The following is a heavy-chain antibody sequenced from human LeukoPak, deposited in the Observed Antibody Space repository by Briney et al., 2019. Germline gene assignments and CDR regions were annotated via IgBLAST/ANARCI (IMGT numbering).Heavy chain of an antibody. D-gene: IGHD2-15*01. CDR1: GHSFINYW. CDR2: IFPGDSHT. CDR3: ARIAATWYGGS. V-gene: IGHV5-51*01. Sequence: GESLKISCKGPGHSFINYWIAWVRQMPGKGLEWIGIIFPGDSHTRYSPSFQGQVTISADMSIDTAYLQWSSPRASDTAMYYCARIAATWYGGSWGQGTRVFVSS. J-gene: IGHJ4*02.